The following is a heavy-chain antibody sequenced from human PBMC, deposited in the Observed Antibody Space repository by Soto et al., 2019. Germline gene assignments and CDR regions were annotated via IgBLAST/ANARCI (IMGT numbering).Heavy chain of an antibody. V-gene: IGHV3-30*03. CDR2: ITYDGSEI. Sequence: QVQLVESGGGVVQPGRSLRLSCVASGFTLSGHGMHWVRQAPGKGLEWVAVITYDGSEIHYSDSVKGRFTISRDTSKNMVYLQMNSPKTEDTAMYYCAREQGYGYYRVADYWGQGTLVTVSS. CDR3: AREQGYGYYRVADY. J-gene: IGHJ4*02. CDR1: GFTLSGHG. D-gene: IGHD1-26*01.